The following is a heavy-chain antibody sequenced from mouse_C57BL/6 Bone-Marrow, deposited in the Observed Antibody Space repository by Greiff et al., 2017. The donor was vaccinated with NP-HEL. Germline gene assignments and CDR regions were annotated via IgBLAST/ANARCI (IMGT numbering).Heavy chain of an antibody. V-gene: IGHV3-6*01. D-gene: IGHD2-1*01. Sequence: ESGPGLVKPSQSLSLTCSVTGYSITSGYYWNWIRQFPGNKLEWMGYISYAGSNNYNPSLKNRISITRDTSKNQFFLKLNSVTTEDTATYYCARERGNSLAYWGQGTLVTVSA. CDR2: ISYAGSN. J-gene: IGHJ3*01. CDR3: ARERGNSLAY. CDR1: GYSITSGYY.